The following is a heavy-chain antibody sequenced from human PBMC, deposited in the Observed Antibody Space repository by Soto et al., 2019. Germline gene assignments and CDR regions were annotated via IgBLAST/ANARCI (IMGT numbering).Heavy chain of an antibody. CDR2: VSGRGGST. V-gene: IGHV3-23*01. D-gene: IGHD3-16*01. J-gene: IGHJ3*02. Sequence: EVQLLESGGGFVRPGGSLRLSCAASGFTFNNYAMNWVRQAPGKGLEWVSAVSGRGGSTFYADSVKGRFTVSRDNSNNMLYLQLCSLRAEDTAVYYCAKRLMVTSGGVTDAFDIWGRGTMVTVSS. CDR3: AKRLMVTSGGVTDAFDI. CDR1: GFTFNNYA.